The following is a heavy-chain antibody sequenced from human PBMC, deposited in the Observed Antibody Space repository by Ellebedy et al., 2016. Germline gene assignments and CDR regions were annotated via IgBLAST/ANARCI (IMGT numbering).Heavy chain of an antibody. CDR3: ARDGLYSSSYLYYYYYMDV. Sequence: GESLKISXAASGFTFSSYSMNWVRQAPGKGLEWVSSISSSSSYIYYADSVKGRFTISRDNAKNSLYLQMNSLRAEDTAVYYCARDGLYSSSYLYYYYYMDVWGKGTTVTVSS. D-gene: IGHD6-6*01. J-gene: IGHJ6*03. V-gene: IGHV3-21*01. CDR2: ISSSSSYI. CDR1: GFTFSSYS.